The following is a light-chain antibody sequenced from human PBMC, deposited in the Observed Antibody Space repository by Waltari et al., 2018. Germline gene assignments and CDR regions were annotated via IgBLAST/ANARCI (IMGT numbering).Light chain of an antibody. CDR2: DAS. CDR1: QTITNY. V-gene: IGKV1-33*01. CDR3: QRYDNLPVFA. Sequence: DIQLTQSPSSLSASVGDRVTITCQASQTITNYLNWYQQKPGKAPELLIYDASKLQTGVPSRFSGSQSGTEFTFTIGGLQPEDVATYYCQRYDNLPVFAFGPGTKVNVK. J-gene: IGKJ3*01.